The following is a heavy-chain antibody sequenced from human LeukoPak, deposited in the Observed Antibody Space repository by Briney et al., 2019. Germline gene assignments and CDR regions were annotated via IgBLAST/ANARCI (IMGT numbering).Heavy chain of an antibody. D-gene: IGHD3-3*01. CDR3: ARVNRNYDFWSGSTYYYYYMDV. CDR2: FNQCEST. V-gene: IGHV4-34*01. Sequence: PSETLSLTCSVYGGRFISDYWSWIPQPPAKGLEWIGEFNQCESTKYNPSLKSRVTISVDTSKNQFSLKLSSVTAADTTVYYCARVNRNYDFWSGSTYYYYYMDVWGKGTTVTVSS. J-gene: IGHJ6*03. CDR1: GGRFISDY.